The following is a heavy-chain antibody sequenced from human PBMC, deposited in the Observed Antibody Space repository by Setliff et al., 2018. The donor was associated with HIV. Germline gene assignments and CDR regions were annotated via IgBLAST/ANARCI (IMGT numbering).Heavy chain of an antibody. CDR2: IIPILGVA. J-gene: IGHJ4*02. Sequence: SVKVSCKASGYTFTGYYMHWVRQAPGQGLDWMGRIIPILGVANYAQRFQGKVTITADKSTSTAYMELTSLRFDDTAMYYCARDYYDSSGYIFFPGLPDYWGQGTLVTVSS. V-gene: IGHV1-69*04. CDR3: ARDYYDSSGYIFFPGLPDY. D-gene: IGHD3-22*01. CDR1: GYTFTGYY.